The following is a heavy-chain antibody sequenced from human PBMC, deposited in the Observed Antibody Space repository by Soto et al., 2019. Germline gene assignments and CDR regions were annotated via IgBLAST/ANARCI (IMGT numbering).Heavy chain of an antibody. Sequence: QVQLQQWGAGLLKPSETLSLTCAVYGGSFSGYYWSWIRQPPGKGLEWIGEINHSGSTNYNPSLKCRVTISVDTSKNQFSLKLSSVTAADTAVYYCARAYGYSYGYFDYWGQGTLVTVSS. J-gene: IGHJ4*02. V-gene: IGHV4-34*01. CDR2: INHSGST. D-gene: IGHD5-18*01. CDR1: GGSFSGYY. CDR3: ARAYGYSYGYFDY.